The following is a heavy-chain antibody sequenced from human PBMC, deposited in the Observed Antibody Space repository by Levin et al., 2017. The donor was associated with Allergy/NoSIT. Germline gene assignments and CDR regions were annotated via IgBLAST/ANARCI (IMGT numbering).Heavy chain of an antibody. Sequence: SETLSLTCTVSGASVASGGHAWSWVRQYPGKDLEFLGYIFYTGSTYYNPSLQSRFTMSAERSKNQFSFKLTSVTAADAAVYYCATTIYGALYFDNWGQGAPVAVSS. J-gene: IGHJ4*02. V-gene: IGHV4-31*02. CDR1: GASVASGGHA. CDR2: IFYTGST. CDR3: ATTIYGALYFDN. D-gene: IGHD3-3*01.